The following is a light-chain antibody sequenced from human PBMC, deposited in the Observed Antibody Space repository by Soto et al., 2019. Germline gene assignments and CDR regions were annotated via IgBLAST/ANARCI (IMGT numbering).Light chain of an antibody. CDR2: GAS. J-gene: IGKJ4*01. CDR1: QSVSNNY. V-gene: IGKV3D-20*02. CDR3: QQRSAWPLT. Sequence: EIVLTQSPGTLSLSPGERATLSCRASQSVSNNYLAWYQQKPGQAPRLLIYGASNRATGIPARFSGSGSGTDFTLTISSLEHEDFAVYYCQQRSAWPLTFGGGTKVDIK.